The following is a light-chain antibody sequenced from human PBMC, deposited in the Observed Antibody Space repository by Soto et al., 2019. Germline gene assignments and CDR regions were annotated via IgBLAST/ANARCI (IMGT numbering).Light chain of an antibody. CDR3: QQYKDWPLT. Sequence: EIVMTQSPATLSVSPGERATLSCRASQTIASSLAWYQHKPGQAPRLLIYGASTRATGIPARFSGSGSGTEFTLTITSQQSDDFALYYCQQYKDWPLTFGGGTKVEIK. V-gene: IGKV3-15*01. CDR1: QTIASS. J-gene: IGKJ4*01. CDR2: GAS.